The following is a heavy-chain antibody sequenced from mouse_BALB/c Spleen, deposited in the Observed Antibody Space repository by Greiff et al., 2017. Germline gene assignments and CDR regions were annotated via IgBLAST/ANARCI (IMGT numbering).Heavy chain of an antibody. Sequence: QVQLQQSGPELVKPGASVKMSCKASGYTFTSYTMHWVKQRPGQGLEWIGYINPSSGYTNYNQKFKDKATLTADKSSSTAYMQLSSLTSEDSAVYYCARSNYGNFWFAYWGQGTLVTVSA. CDR3: ARSNYGNFWFAY. V-gene: IGHV1S26*01. J-gene: IGHJ3*01. D-gene: IGHD2-1*01. CDR2: INPSSGYT. CDR1: GYTFTSYT.